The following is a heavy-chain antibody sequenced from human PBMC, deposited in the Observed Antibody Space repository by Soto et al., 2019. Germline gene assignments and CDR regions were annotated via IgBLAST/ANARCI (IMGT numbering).Heavy chain of an antibody. Sequence: SETLSLTCTVSGGSISSYYWSWIRQSPGKGLERIGYIYYSGTTNYNPSLKSRVTISVDTSKNQFSLKLSSVTAADTAVYYCARHALRADYFDYWGRGTLVTVSS. CDR1: GGSISSYY. J-gene: IGHJ4*02. CDR2: IYYSGTT. CDR3: ARHALRADYFDY. V-gene: IGHV4-59*08.